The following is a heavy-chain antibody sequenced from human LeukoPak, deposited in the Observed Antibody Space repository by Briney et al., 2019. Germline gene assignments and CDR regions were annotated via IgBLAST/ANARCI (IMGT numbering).Heavy chain of an antibody. Sequence: SETLSLTCTVSGGSISSYYWSWIRQPPGKGLEWIGYIYTSGSTNYNPSLKSRVTISVDTSKNQFSLKLSSVTAADTAVYYCARLPYYYDSSGYRPYYYYYGMDVWSQGTTVTVSS. CDR1: GGSISSYY. CDR3: ARLPYYYDSSGYRPYYYYYGMDV. J-gene: IGHJ6*02. CDR2: IYTSGST. V-gene: IGHV4-4*09. D-gene: IGHD3-22*01.